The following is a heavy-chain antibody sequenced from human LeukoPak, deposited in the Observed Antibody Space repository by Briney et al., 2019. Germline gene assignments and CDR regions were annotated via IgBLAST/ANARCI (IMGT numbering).Heavy chain of an antibody. CDR3: ARDKHWLAYDF. Sequence: GGSLRLSCEASGFSFSSYGMSWVRQAPGEGLEWVSGFSASDGSRYYADSVKGRFTISRDNSRNTLYLQMNSLRAEDTAVYYCARDKHWLAYDFWGQGTLVTASS. D-gene: IGHD6-19*01. CDR2: FSASDGSR. J-gene: IGHJ4*02. CDR1: GFSFSSYG. V-gene: IGHV3-23*01.